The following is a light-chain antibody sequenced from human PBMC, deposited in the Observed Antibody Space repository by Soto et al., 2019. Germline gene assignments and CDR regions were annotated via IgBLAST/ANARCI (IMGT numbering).Light chain of an antibody. J-gene: IGKJ4*01. Sequence: EIVLTQSPATLSLSPGERATLSCRASQSISSSLAWFQQKPGQAPRLLMYGASNRATGIPARFSGSGSGTDFTLTISSLEPEEFAVYYCQQRSNWPPAFGGGTKVEIK. V-gene: IGKV3-11*01. CDR3: QQRSNWPPA. CDR1: QSISSS. CDR2: GAS.